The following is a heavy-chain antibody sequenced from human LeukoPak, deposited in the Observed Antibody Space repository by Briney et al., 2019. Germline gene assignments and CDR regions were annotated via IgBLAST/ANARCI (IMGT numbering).Heavy chain of an antibody. CDR1: GFTFSSYE. CDR3: ASQDYRYYFDY. D-gene: IGHD4/OR15-4a*01. V-gene: IGHV3-48*03. J-gene: IGHJ4*02. Sequence: GGSLRLSCAASGFTFSSYEMNWVRQALGKGLEWVSYISSSGSTIYYADSVKGRFTISRDNAKNSLYLQMNSLRAEDTAVYYCASQDYRYYFDYWGQGTLVTVSS. CDR2: ISSSGSTI.